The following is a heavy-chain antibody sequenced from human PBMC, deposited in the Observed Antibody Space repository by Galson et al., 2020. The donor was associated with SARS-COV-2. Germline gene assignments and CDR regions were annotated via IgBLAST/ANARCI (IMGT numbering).Heavy chain of an antibody. Sequence: GGSLRLSCAASGFTFSDAWLNWVRQAPGKGLEWVARIKSKNDGGTIQYPAPVKGRFIISRDDSRNMFFLQMNNVKTEDTAVYYCSTGGLDYWGRGTLVTGSS. D-gene: IGHD3-16*01. CDR1: GFTFSDAW. CDR2: IKSKNDGGTI. CDR3: STGGLDY. J-gene: IGHJ4*02. V-gene: IGHV3-15*01.